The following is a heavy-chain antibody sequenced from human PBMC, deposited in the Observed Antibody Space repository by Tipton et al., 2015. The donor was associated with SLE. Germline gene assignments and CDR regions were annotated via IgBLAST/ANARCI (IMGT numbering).Heavy chain of an antibody. Sequence: LRLSCAVSGGSISSGGYSWSWIRQPPGKGLEWIGYIYHSGSTYYNPSLKSRVTISVDRSKNQFSLKLSSVTAADTAVYYCARKKGAIAAFDYGGQGTLVTVSS. CDR2: IYHSGST. CDR1: GGSISSGGYS. D-gene: IGHD1-26*01. V-gene: IGHV4-30-2*01. CDR3: ARKKGAIAAFDY. J-gene: IGHJ4*02.